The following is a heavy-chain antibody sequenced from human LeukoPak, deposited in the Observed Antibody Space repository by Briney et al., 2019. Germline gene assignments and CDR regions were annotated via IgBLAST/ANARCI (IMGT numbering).Heavy chain of an antibody. D-gene: IGHD1-26*01. CDR2: IIPIFGTA. Sequence: GASVKVSCKASGYTFTSYGISWVRQAPGQGLEWMGGIIPIFGTANYAQKFQGRVTITADESTSTAYMELSSLRSEDTAVYYCARDGASPFDYWGQGTLVTVSS. V-gene: IGHV1-69*13. CDR1: GYTFTSYG. J-gene: IGHJ4*02. CDR3: ARDGASPFDY.